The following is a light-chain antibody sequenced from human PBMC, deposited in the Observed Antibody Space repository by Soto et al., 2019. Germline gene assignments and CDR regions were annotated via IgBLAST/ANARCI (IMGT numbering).Light chain of an antibody. Sequence: QSALTQPASVSGSPGQSITISCTGTASDVGTNNYVSWYQQYPGRAPQLIIYEVSQRPSGISDRFFGSKSGDAASLTIYGRQAEDEADYYLSSNTTSYTGAVFGNGTKATV. CDR3: SSNTTSYTGAV. CDR2: EVS. V-gene: IGLV2-14*01. J-gene: IGLJ1*01. CDR1: ASDVGTNNY.